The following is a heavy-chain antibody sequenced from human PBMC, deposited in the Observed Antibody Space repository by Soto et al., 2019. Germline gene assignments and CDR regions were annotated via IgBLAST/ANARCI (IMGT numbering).Heavy chain of an antibody. CDR1: GFTFSSYS. Sequence: EVQLVESGGGLVKPGGSLRLSCAASGFTFSSYSMNWVRQAPGKGLEWVSSISSSSSYIYYADSVKGRFTISRDNAKNSLYRQMNSLRAEDTAVYYCARDRGVVVVAATVYFDYWGQGTLVTVSS. D-gene: IGHD2-15*01. V-gene: IGHV3-21*01. J-gene: IGHJ4*02. CDR3: ARDRGVVVVAATVYFDY. CDR2: ISSSSSYI.